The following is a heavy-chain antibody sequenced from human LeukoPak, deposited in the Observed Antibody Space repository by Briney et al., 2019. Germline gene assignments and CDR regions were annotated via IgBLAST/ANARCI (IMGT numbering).Heavy chain of an antibody. D-gene: IGHD2-2*01. CDR1: GFTFSSYW. J-gene: IGHJ3*02. V-gene: IGHV3-7*01. CDR2: IKQDGSEK. Sequence: GGSLRLSCAASGFTFSSYWMSWVRQAPGKGLEWVANIKQDGSEKYYVDSVKGRFTISRDNSKNTLYLQMNSLRAEDTAVYYCATQRDDAFDIWGQGTMVTVSS. CDR3: ATQRDDAFDI.